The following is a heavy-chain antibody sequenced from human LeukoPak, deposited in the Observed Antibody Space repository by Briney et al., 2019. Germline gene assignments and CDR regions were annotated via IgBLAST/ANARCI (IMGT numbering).Heavy chain of an antibody. CDR3: ARDKASHIAVAGTSPAY. V-gene: IGHV3-33*08. D-gene: IGHD6-19*01. CDR1: GFTFSSYW. Sequence: GGSLRLSCAASGFTFSSYWMSWVRQAPGKGLEWVAVIWYDGSNKYYADSVKGRFTISRDNSKNTLYLQMNSLRAEDTAVYYCARDKASHIAVAGTSPAYWGQGTLVTVSS. J-gene: IGHJ4*02. CDR2: IWYDGSNK.